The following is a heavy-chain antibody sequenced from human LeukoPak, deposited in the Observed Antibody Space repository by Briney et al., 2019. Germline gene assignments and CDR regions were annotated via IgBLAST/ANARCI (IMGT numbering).Heavy chain of an antibody. CDR3: ARRYCSGSSCYLFDY. D-gene: IGHD2-15*01. Sequence: GASLKISWKGSGYSFTNYWIGWVRQMPGKGLWWMGIIHPRDSDTRYSPSFQGQVTISADKSISTAYLQWSSLKASDTAMYYCARRYCSGSSCYLFDYWGQGTLATVSS. CDR2: IHPRDSDT. V-gene: IGHV5-51*01. J-gene: IGHJ4*02. CDR1: GYSFTNYW.